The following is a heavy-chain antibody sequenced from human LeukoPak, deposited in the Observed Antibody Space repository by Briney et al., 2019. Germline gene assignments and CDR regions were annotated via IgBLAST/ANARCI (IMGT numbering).Heavy chain of an antibody. CDR3: ARGLGVAAAGNDY. Sequence: SETLSLTCAVYGGSFSGYYWSWIRQPPGKGLEWIGEINHSGSTNYNPSLKSRVTISVDTSKNQFPLKLSSVTAADTAVYYCARGLGVAAAGNDYWGQGTLVTVSS. V-gene: IGHV4-34*01. CDR2: INHSGST. CDR1: GGSFSGYY. J-gene: IGHJ4*02. D-gene: IGHD6-13*01.